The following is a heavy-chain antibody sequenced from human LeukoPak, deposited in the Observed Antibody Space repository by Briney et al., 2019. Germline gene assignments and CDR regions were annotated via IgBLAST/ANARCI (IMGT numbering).Heavy chain of an antibody. CDR1: GYTFTGYY. CDR3: ASSGGVVTLLSPEPTDY. J-gene: IGHJ4*02. D-gene: IGHD4-23*01. CDR2: INPNRGGT. V-gene: IGHV1-2*02. Sequence: ASVKVSCKASGYTFTGYYMHWVRQAPGQGLEWMGWINPNRGGTKYAQKFQGRVTMTRDTSTSPDYMELSRLRSDDTAVYYCASSGGVVTLLSPEPTDYWGQGTLVTVSS.